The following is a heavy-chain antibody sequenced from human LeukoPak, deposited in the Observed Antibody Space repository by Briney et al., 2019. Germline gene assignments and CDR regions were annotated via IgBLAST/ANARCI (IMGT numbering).Heavy chain of an antibody. V-gene: IGHV4-4*07. CDR3: ARGPLMSAGGGVDP. D-gene: IGHD6-13*01. CDR2: DSIRGGT. Sequence: SETLSLTCSVSGVSISNYFWSWIRQSAGKGLEWIGRDSIRGGTNYNPSLASRASMSVDTSKSQFSLKLTSVTAADTAVYYCARGPLMSAGGGVDPWGQGTLVIVSS. CDR1: GVSISNYF. J-gene: IGHJ5*02.